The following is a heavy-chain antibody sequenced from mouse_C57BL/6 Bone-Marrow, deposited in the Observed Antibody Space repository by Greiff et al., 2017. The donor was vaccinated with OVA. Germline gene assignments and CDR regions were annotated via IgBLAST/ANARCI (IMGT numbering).Heavy chain of an antibody. D-gene: IGHD2-5*01. CDR3: ARHPYYSNYGFAY. CDR2: ISGGGGNT. V-gene: IGHV5-9*01. J-gene: IGHJ3*01. Sequence: EVQGVESGGGLVKPGGSLKLSCAASGFTFSSYTMSWVRQTPEKRLEWVATISGGGGNTYYPDSVKGRFTISRDNAKNTLYLQMSSLRSEDTALYYCARHPYYSNYGFAYWGQGTLVTVSA. CDR1: GFTFSSYT.